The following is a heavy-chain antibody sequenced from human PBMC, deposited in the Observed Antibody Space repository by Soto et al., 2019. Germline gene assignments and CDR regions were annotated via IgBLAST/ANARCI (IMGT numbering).Heavy chain of an antibody. CDR3: ARDAGVRGAIIDYLDS. D-gene: IGHD3-10*01. CDR2: IWYDGDNK. Sequence: QVNLVESGGGVVQPGTSLRLSCGASGFAFSDHGMHWVRQAPDRGLEWVGIIWYDGDNKFYGDSVKGRFTISRGNSKNTLYLHMTGLRTDDTAIYYCARDAGVRGAIIDYLDSWGQGTLVTVSS. V-gene: IGHV3-33*01. J-gene: IGHJ4*02. CDR1: GFAFSDHG.